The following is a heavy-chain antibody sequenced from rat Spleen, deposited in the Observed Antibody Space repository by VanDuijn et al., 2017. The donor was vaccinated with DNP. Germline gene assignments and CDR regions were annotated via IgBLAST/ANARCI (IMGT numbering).Heavy chain of an antibody. CDR1: GFTFNYYW. CDR2: MSPTTRSS. CDR3: TRGGTYYFDY. V-gene: IGHV5-31*01. Sequence: EVQLVESGGDLVQPGRSLKLSCVASGFTFNYYWMAWIRQVPGKGLEWVACMSPTTRSSYYRDSVRGRFTVSRDDSTSTLYLQMDSLRSEDTATYYCTRGGTYYFDYWGQGVMVTVSS. J-gene: IGHJ2*01.